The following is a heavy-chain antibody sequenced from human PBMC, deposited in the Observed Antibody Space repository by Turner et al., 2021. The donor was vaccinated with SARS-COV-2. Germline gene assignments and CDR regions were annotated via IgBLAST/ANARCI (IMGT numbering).Heavy chain of an antibody. CDR2: ISYDGSNK. D-gene: IGHD2-8*01. V-gene: IGHV3-30*18. CDR3: ANGGYCTNGVCSRVPSHFDY. J-gene: IGHJ4*02. Sequence: QVQLVESGGGVVQPGRSLRLSCAASGFTFSSYGMHWVRQAPGKGLELVAVISYDGSNKYYADSVKGRFTISRDNSKNTLYLQMNSLRAEDTAVYYCANGGYCTNGVCSRVPSHFDYWGQGTLVTVSS. CDR1: GFTFSSYG.